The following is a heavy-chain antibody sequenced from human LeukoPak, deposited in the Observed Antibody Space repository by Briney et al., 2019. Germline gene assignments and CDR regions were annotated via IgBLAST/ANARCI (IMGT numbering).Heavy chain of an antibody. D-gene: IGHD3-22*01. V-gene: IGHV3-74*01. CDR3: ARSLGSSGYQDY. CDR1: GFTFSSSG. J-gene: IGHJ4*02. Sequence: GGSLRHSCVEPGFTFSSSGMHWVRQAPGKGLVWVSRISSDGSSTSYADSVKGRFTISRNNAKNTVYLQMNSLRAEDTAVYYCARSLGSSGYQDYWGQGTLVTVSS. CDR2: ISSDGSST.